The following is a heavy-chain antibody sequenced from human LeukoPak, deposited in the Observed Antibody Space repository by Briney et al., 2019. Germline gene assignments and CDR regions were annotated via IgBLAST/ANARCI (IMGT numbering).Heavy chain of an antibody. J-gene: IGHJ4*02. V-gene: IGHV3-11*04. CDR3: ARDARNFHY. CDR1: GFTFSDHY. Sequence: GGSLRLSCAVSGFTFSDHYMSWIRQALGKGLEWLSYISSTGSAIYYADSVKGRFTISRDNAKNSLYLQMNSLRAEDTAVYYCARDARNFHYWGQGTLVTVSS. CDR2: ISSTGSAI.